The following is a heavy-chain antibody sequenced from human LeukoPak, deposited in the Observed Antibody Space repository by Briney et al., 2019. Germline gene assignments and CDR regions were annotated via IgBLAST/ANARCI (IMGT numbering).Heavy chain of an antibody. CDR3: ARLRAAVWWFDY. D-gene: IGHD2-8*02. CDR2: IYHSGNT. Sequence: SETLSLTCAVSGDSISSTNWWSWVRQPPGKGLEWIGEIYHSGNTKYNPSLKSRVTISVDKSKNQFSLKLSSVTAADTAVYYCARLRAAVWWFDYWGQGTLVTVSS. J-gene: IGHJ4*02. V-gene: IGHV4-4*02. CDR1: GDSISSTNW.